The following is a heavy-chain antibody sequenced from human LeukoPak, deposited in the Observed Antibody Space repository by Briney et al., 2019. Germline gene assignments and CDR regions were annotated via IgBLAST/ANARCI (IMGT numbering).Heavy chain of an antibody. Sequence: ASVKVSCKASGYTFTRYAIHWVRQAPGQRLEWMGWINAGNGNTKYSQKFQGRVTITRDTSASTAYMELSSLRSEDTAVYYCARDSGVVGATYALDIWGQGTMVTVSS. D-gene: IGHD1-26*01. CDR1: GYTFTRYA. CDR2: INAGNGNT. CDR3: ARDSGVVGATYALDI. J-gene: IGHJ3*02. V-gene: IGHV1-3*01.